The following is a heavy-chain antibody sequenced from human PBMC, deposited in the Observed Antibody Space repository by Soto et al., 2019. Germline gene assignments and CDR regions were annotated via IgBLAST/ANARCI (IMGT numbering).Heavy chain of an antibody. CDR1: GWTFTSYD. D-gene: IGHD2-2*01. CDR3: ARGPVPAALAPLKYYYYCGMDV. J-gene: IGHJ6*02. CDR2: MNPNSGNT. Sequence: SVKVSFEACGWTFTSYDINGVRQATGQGLEWMGWMNPNSGNTGYAQKFQGRVTMTRNTSISTAYMELSSLRSEDTAVYYCARGPVPAALAPLKYYYYCGMDVWGQGTTVTVSS. V-gene: IGHV1-8*01.